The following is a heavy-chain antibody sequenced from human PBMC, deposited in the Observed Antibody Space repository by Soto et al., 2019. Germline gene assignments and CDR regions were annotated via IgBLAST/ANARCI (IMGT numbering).Heavy chain of an antibody. CDR1: GLTFSDSA. V-gene: IGHV3-73*01. J-gene: IGHJ6*02. CDR2: IRSKANSYAT. D-gene: IGHD3-3*01. CDR3: TRLGFLEWFGPFGMDV. Sequence: GGSLRLSCAASGLTFSDSAIHWVRQASGKGLEWVGRIRSKANSYATAYAASVKGRFTISRDDSKNTAYLQMNSLKTEDTAVYYCTRLGFLEWFGPFGMDVWGQGTTVTVSS.